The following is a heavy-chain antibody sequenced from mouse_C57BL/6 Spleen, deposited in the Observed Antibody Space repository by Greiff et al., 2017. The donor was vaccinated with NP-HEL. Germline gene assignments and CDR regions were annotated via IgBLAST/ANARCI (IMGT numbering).Heavy chain of an antibody. CDR2: IYPGDGDT. CDR1: GYAFSSYW. V-gene: IGHV1-80*01. J-gene: IGHJ1*03. D-gene: IGHD2-3*01. Sequence: QVQLQQSGAELVKPGASVKISCKASGYAFSSYWMNWVKQRPGKGLEWIGQIYPGDGDTNYNGKFKGKATLTADKSSSTAYMQLSSLTSEDSAVYFCARRGYSYWYFDVWGTGTTVTVSS. CDR3: ARRGYSYWYFDV.